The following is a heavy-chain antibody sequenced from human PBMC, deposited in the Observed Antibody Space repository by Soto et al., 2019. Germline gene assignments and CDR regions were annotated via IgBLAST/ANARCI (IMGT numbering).Heavy chain of an antibody. CDR3: VGRTNYYYYMDV. CDR2: IYYSGST. Sequence: SETLSLTCTVSGGSISSYYWTWIRQPPGKGLEWIGYIYYSGSTNYNPSLKSRLTISVDTSKNQFSLKLTSVTAADTAVYYCVGRTNYYYYMDVWGKGTTVTVSS. J-gene: IGHJ6*03. CDR1: GGSISSYY. V-gene: IGHV4-59*08.